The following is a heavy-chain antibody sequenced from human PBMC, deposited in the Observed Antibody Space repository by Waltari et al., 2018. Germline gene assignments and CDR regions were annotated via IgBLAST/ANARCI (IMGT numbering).Heavy chain of an antibody. D-gene: IGHD3-16*02. CDR3: ARRATSLGELSLFDP. V-gene: IGHV5-10-1*03. Sequence: EVQLVQSGAEVKKPGESLRISCKGSGYSFTSYWISWVRQMPGKGLGWMGRIDPRDSYTNYSPSFQGHVTISADKSISTAYLQWSSLKASDTAMYYCARRATSLGELSLFDPWGQGTLVTVSS. CDR1: GYSFTSYW. CDR2: IDPRDSYT. J-gene: IGHJ5*02.